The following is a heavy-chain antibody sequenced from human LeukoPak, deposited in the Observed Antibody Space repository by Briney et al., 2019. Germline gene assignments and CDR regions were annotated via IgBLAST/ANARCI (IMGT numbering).Heavy chain of an antibody. J-gene: IGHJ4*02. V-gene: IGHV4-61*02. CDR3: ARSRYDSSGYYQIYDY. CDR2: IYTSGST. D-gene: IGHD3-22*01. CDR1: GGSISSSSCY. Sequence: PSETLSLTCTVSGGSISSSSCYWSWIRQPAGKGLEWIGRIYTSGSTNYNPSLKSRVTMSVDTSKNQFSLKLSSVTAADTAVYYCARSRYDSSGYYQIYDYWGQGTLVTVSS.